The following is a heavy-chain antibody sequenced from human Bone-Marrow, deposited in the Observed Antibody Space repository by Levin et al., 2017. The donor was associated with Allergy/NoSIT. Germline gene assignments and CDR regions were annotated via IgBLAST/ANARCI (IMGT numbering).Heavy chain of an antibody. V-gene: IGHV1-2*02. J-gene: IGHJ5*02. CDR1: GYTFTGYY. D-gene: IGHD3-22*01. CDR3: ARRFRDYYDSSGSDNWFDP. CDR2: INPNSGGT. Sequence: VASVKVSCKASGYTFTGYYMHWVRQAPGQGLEWMGWINPNSGGTNYAQKFQGRVTMTRDTSISTAYMELSRLRSDDTAVYYCARRFRDYYDSSGSDNWFDPWGQGTLVTVSS.